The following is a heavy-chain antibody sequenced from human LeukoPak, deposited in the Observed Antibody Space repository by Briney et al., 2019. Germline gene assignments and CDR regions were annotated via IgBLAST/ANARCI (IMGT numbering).Heavy chain of an antibody. V-gene: IGHV3-48*03. CDR2: ISSAASTR. D-gene: IGHD4-23*01. CDR3: ARDVSYYGGDWFDP. CDR1: GFAFSSFA. J-gene: IGHJ5*02. Sequence: GGSLRLSCAASGFAFSSFAMNWVRQAPGKGLEWVSYISSAASTRYYADSVKGRFTISRDNAKNSLYLQMNSLSGEDTAVYYCARDVSYYGGDWFDPWGQGIRVTVSS.